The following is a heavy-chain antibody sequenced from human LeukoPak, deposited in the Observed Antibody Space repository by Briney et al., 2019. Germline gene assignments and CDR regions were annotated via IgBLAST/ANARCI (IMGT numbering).Heavy chain of an antibody. CDR3: ARDYADDFWGGSNAFDI. V-gene: IGHV1-69*04. D-gene: IGHD3-3*01. Sequence: SVKVSCKASGGTFSSYTISWVRQAPGQGLEWMGRIIPILGIANYAQKFQGRVTITADKSTSTAYMELSSLRSEDAAVYYCARDYADDFWGGSNAFDIWGQGTMVTVSS. CDR2: IIPILGIA. J-gene: IGHJ3*02. CDR1: GGTFSSYT.